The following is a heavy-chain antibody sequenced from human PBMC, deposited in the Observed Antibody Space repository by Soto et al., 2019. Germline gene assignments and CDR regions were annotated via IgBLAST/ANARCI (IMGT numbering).Heavy chain of an antibody. J-gene: IGHJ4*02. CDR3: ARVIAAPADFDY. CDR1: GYTFTSYG. Sequence: QVQLVQSGAEVKKPGASVKVSCKASGYTFTSYGISWVRQAPGQGLEWMGWISAYKGNTNYAQKLQGRVTMTTDTSTSKAYMELRSRRSDDTAVYYCARVIAAPADFDYWGQGTLVTVSS. CDR2: ISAYKGNT. D-gene: IGHD6-13*01. V-gene: IGHV1-18*01.